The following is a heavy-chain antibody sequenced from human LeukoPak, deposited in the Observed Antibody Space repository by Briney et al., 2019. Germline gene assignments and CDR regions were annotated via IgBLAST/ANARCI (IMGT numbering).Heavy chain of an antibody. J-gene: IGHJ4*02. D-gene: IGHD3-16*01. CDR3: AKGGGDFDY. CDR1: GLTFSNFA. Sequence: GGSLRLSCAASGLTFSNFAMTWVRQAPGKGLEWVSTITGSTGYTYYADSVKGRFTISRDNSKNTLYLQMNSLRAEDTAVCYCAKGGGDFDYWGQGTLVTVSS. CDR2: ITGSTGYT. V-gene: IGHV3-23*01.